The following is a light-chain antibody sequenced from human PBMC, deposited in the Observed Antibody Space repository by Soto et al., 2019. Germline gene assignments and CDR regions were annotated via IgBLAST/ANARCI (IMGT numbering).Light chain of an antibody. J-gene: IGKJ1*01. CDR3: QKLNAYPPWT. CDR1: QNVNTY. Sequence: DIQMTQSPSTLSASVGDRVTITCQTSQNVNTYLNWYQQKPGKAPKLLIYGASNLRSGVPLRFSGSGSGTDFTLTISSLQPEDFATYFCQKLNAYPPWTFGQGTKVDIK. V-gene: IGKV1-39*01. CDR2: GAS.